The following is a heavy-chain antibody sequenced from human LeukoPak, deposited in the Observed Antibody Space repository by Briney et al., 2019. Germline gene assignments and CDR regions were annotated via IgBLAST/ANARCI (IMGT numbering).Heavy chain of an antibody. CDR3: AVVAELWY. D-gene: IGHD5-12*01. CDR1: GFTFSNFW. Sequence: SGGSLRLSCTASGFTFSNFWMGWVRQAPGKGLEWVANIKQDETEKFYLGSVKGRFTISRDNSKNTLYLQMNSLRAEDTAVYYCAVVAELWYWGQGTLVTVSS. V-gene: IGHV3-7*03. J-gene: IGHJ4*02. CDR2: IKQDETEK.